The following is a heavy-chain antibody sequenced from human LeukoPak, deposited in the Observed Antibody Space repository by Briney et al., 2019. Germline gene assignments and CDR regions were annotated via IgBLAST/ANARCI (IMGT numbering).Heavy chain of an antibody. CDR2: ISSSGSTI. D-gene: IGHD3-10*01. Sequence: GGSLRLSCAASGFTFSSYEMNWVRQAPGKGLEWVSYISSSGSTIYYADSVKGRFTISRDNAKNSLYLQMNSLRAEDTAVYYCAKVGGYGSGSYTHYFDYWGQGTLVTVSS. CDR3: AKVGGYGSGSYTHYFDY. CDR1: GFTFSSYE. J-gene: IGHJ4*02. V-gene: IGHV3-48*03.